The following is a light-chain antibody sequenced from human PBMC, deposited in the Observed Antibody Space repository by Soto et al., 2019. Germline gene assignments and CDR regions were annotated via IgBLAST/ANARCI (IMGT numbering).Light chain of an antibody. CDR2: LNSDGSH. CDR3: QTWGTGIRV. J-gene: IGLJ2*01. CDR1: SGHSSYA. Sequence: QLVLTQSPSASASLGASVKLTCTLSSGHSSYAIAWHQQQPEKGPRYLMKLNSDGSHSKGDGIPDRFSGSSSGAERYLTISXLQSEDEADYYCQTWGTGIRVFGGGTKVTVL. V-gene: IGLV4-69*01.